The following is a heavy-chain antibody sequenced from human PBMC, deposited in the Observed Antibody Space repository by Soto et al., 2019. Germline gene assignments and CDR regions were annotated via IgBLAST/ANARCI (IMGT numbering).Heavy chain of an antibody. CDR3: ARMETFGSLNWFDP. Sequence: GASVKVSCKASGYTFTSYGISWVRQAPGQGLEWMGWISAYNGNTNHAQKLQGRVTMTRDISIATAYMELNNLRSDDTAIYYCARMETFGSLNWFDPWGQGTLVTVSS. CDR1: GYTFTSYG. D-gene: IGHD3-16*01. J-gene: IGHJ5*02. V-gene: IGHV1-18*04. CDR2: ISAYNGNT.